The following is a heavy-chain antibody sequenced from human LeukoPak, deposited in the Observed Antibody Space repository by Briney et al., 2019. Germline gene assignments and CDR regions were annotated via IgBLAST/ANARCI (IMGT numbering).Heavy chain of an antibody. CDR3: ARDRFTYFPFDY. CDR1: GFTFSSYW. CDR2: INTDGSST. J-gene: IGHJ4*02. D-gene: IGHD3-16*02. Sequence: PGGSLRLSCAASGFTFSSYWMHWVRHAPGKGLVWVSRINTDGSSTSYADSVTGRFTISRYHAKNTLYLQMNSLSAKDTAVYYCARDRFTYFPFDYWGQGTLVTVSS. V-gene: IGHV3-74*01.